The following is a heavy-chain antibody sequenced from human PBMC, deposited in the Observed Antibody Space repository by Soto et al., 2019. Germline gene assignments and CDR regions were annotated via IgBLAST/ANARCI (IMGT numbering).Heavy chain of an antibody. D-gene: IGHD4-4*01. CDR2: ISSSGSTI. CDR3: ARDSQSSEMTTVTTWDYYGMDV. V-gene: IGHV3-48*03. J-gene: IGHJ6*02. Sequence: GGSLRLSCAASGFTFSSYEMNWVRQAPGKGLEWVSYISSSGSTIYYADSVKGRFTISRDNAKNSLYLQMNSLRAEDTAVYYCARDSQSSEMTTVTTWDYYGMDVWGQGTTVTVSS. CDR1: GFTFSSYE.